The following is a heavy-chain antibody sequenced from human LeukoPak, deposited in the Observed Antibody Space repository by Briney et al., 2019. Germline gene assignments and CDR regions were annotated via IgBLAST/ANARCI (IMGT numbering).Heavy chain of an antibody. Sequence: GGSLRLSCAASGFTFDDYGMSWVRQAPGKGLEWVSGINWNGGSTGYADSVKGRFTISRDNAKNSLYLQMNSLRAEDTAVYYCASSSGWENWFDPWGQGTLVTVSS. CDR2: INWNGGST. J-gene: IGHJ5*02. CDR3: ASSSGWENWFDP. CDR1: GFTFDDYG. D-gene: IGHD6-19*01. V-gene: IGHV3-20*04.